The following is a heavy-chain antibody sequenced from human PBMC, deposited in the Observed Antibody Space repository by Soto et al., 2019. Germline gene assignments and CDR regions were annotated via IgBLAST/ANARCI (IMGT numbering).Heavy chain of an antibody. D-gene: IGHD6-19*01. J-gene: IGHJ3*02. CDR2: IYYSGST. Sequence: SKTWSLTCIVSGGSTRSYYWSWFRQPPGKELEWIGYIYYSGSTNYNPPLKSRVTISVDTSKNQFSLKLSSVTAVDTAVYYCARDRAYSSGWYSGAFDIWGQGTMVTVSS. CDR3: ARDRAYSSGWYSGAFDI. V-gene: IGHV4-59*01. CDR1: GGSTRSYY.